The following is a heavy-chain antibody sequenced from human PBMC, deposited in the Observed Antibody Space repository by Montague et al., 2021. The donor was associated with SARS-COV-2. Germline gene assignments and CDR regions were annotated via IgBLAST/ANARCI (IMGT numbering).Heavy chain of an antibody. Sequence: ETLSLTCIVSGESIDRDTYYWGWIRQSPGMGLEWIGSLSSSGSTYYNPSLRSRVTISMDTSKNHFSLKVNSVTATDTAVYFCARPGSVSGWFYFDDWGQGTLVSVSS. CDR2: LSSSGST. V-gene: IGHV4-39*02. CDR3: ARPGSVSGWFYFDD. CDR1: GESIDRDTYY. D-gene: IGHD6-19*01. J-gene: IGHJ4*02.